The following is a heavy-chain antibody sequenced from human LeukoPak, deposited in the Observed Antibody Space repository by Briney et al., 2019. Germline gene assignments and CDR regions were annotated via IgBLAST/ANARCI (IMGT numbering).Heavy chain of an antibody. J-gene: IGHJ5*02. V-gene: IGHV4-4*07. Sequence: PSETLSLTCTVSGGSISSYYWSWIRQPAGKGLEWIGRIYTSGSTNYNPSLKSRVTMSVDTSKNQFSLKLSSVTAADTAVYYCARAGTYYYDSSGYYYGWFDPWGQGTLFTVSS. CDR3: ARAGTYYYDSSGYYYGWFDP. CDR1: GGSISSYY. CDR2: IYTSGST. D-gene: IGHD3-22*01.